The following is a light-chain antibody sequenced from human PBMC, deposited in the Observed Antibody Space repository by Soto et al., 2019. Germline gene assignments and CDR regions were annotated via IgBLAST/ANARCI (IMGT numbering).Light chain of an antibody. CDR1: SSNIGSNT. Sequence: QSVLTQPPSASGNPGQRVTISCSGSSSNIGSNTLNWYQQIPGTAPQLLIYSFNHRPSGVPDRLSGSRSGTSASLVISGLQSGDEDDYNCMSYIASTTTHWVLGGWTKLTVI. CDR2: SFN. V-gene: IGLV1-44*01. CDR3: MSYIASTTTHWV. J-gene: IGLJ3*02.